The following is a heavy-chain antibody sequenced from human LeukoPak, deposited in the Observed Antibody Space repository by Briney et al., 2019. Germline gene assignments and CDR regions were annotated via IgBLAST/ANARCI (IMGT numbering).Heavy chain of an antibody. Sequence: GGSLRLSCAASGFTFSSYGTHWVRQAPGKGLEWVAFIRYDGSNKYYADSVKGRFTISRDNSKNTLYLQMNSLRAEDTAVYYCAKAIVVVPAAPMDYWGQGTLVTVSS. CDR3: AKAIVVVPAAPMDY. V-gene: IGHV3-30*02. J-gene: IGHJ4*02. CDR2: IRYDGSNK. D-gene: IGHD2-2*01. CDR1: GFTFSSYG.